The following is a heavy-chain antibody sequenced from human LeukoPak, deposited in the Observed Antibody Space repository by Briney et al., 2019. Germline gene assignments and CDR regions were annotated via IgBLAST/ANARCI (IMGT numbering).Heavy chain of an antibody. CDR2: IYYSGST. V-gene: IGHV4-59*08. CDR1: GGSISSYY. CDR3: ARLGGELAWEGYNWFDP. D-gene: IGHD1-26*01. Sequence: PSETLSLTCTVSGGSISSYYWSWIRQPPGKGLEWVGYIYYSGSTNYNPSLKSRVTISVDTSKNQFSLKLSSVTAADTAVYYCARLGGELAWEGYNWFDPWGQGTLVTVSS. J-gene: IGHJ5*02.